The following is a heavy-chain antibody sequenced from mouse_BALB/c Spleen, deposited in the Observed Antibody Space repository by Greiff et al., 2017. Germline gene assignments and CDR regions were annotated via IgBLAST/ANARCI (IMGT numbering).Heavy chain of an antibody. J-gene: IGHJ4*01. Sequence: QVQLKQSGPGLVAPSQSLSITCTVSGFSLSRYSVHWVRQPPGKGLEWLGMIWGGGSTDYNSALKSRLSISKDNSKSQVFLKMNSLQTDETAMYSCATNKRVYVGYTNYALDNRGEGTSETASP. CDR2: IWGGGST. V-gene: IGHV2-6-4*01. D-gene: IGHD2-2*01. CDR3: ATNKRVYVGYTNYALDN. CDR1: GFSLSRYS.